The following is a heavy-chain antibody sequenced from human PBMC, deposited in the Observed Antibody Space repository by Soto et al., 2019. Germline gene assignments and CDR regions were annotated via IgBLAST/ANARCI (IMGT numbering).Heavy chain of an antibody. CDR2: IIPIFGTA. D-gene: IGHD3-22*01. Sequence: QVQLVQSGAEVKKPGSSVKVSCKASGGTFSSYAISWVRQAPGQGLEWMGGIIPIFGTANYARKFQGSVTITADECTPTAYMDLSSLRSEDTAVYYCASTYYYDNSGYPLGYWGQGTLVVVSS. CDR1: GGTFSSYA. J-gene: IGHJ4*02. V-gene: IGHV1-69*01. CDR3: ASTYYYDNSGYPLGY.